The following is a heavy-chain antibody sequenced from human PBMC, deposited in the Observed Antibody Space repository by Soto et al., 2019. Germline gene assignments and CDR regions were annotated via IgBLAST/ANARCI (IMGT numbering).Heavy chain of an antibody. CDR1: GATFPSSG. J-gene: IGHJ4*02. CDR3: ARGPVDGSDG. CDR2: ISPYSGET. Sequence: ASGTVACKSAGATFPSSGISWVRQAPGQGLEWMGWISPYSGETRYAEKFQDRVTLTTDTSTKTAYMDLRNLKSDDTAVYWCARGPVDGSDGWGQRKLFTFS. D-gene: IGHD6-19*01. V-gene: IGHV1-18*04.